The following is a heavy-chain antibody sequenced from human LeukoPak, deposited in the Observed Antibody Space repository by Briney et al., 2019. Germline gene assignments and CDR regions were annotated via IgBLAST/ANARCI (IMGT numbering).Heavy chain of an antibody. D-gene: IGHD6-13*01. Sequence: SETLSLTCAVSGGSISSGGYSWSWIRQPPGKGLEWIGSIYYSGSTYYNPSLKSRVTISVDTSKNQFSLKLSSVTAADTAVYYCARLYSSSWFFDYWGQGTLVTVSS. CDR3: ARLYSSSWFFDY. CDR2: IYYSGST. J-gene: IGHJ4*02. CDR1: GGSISSGGYS. V-gene: IGHV4-30-2*03.